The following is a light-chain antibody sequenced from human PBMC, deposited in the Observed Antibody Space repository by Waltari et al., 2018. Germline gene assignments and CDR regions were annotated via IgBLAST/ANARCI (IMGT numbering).Light chain of an antibody. CDR3: QQYYSIPLT. V-gene: IGKV4-1*01. CDR2: WAS. J-gene: IGKJ4*01. Sequence: DIVMTQSADSLAVSLGERATINCKSSQSGLYSPNNKNYLAWYQQKPGQPPKLLIYWASTRESGVPDRFTGSGSGTDFTLTISSLQAEDVAVYYCQQYYSIPLTFGGGTTVEIK. CDR1: QSGLYSPNNKNY.